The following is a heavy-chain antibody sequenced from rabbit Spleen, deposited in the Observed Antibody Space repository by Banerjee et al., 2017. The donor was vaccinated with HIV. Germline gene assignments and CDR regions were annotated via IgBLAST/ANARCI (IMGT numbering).Heavy chain of an antibody. CDR3: ARNYVNAFDP. V-gene: IGHV1S45*01. CDR2: IYTGSSATT. Sequence: QEQLEESGGDLVKPGASLTLTCKASGIDFNSYYFMCWVRQAPGKGLEWIACIYTGSSATTYYASWAKGRFTISKTSSTTVTLKMTSLTAADTATYFCARNYVNAFDPWGPGTLVTVS. CDR1: GIDFNSYYF. J-gene: IGHJ2*01. D-gene: IGHD1-1*01.